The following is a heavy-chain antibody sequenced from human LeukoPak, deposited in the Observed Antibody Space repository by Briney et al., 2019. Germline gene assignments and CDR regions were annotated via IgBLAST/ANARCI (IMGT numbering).Heavy chain of an antibody. Sequence: GGSLRLSCAASGFTGSSNCMSWVRQAPGKGLEWVSVIYSGGSTYYADSVKGRFTISRDNSKNTLYLQMNSLRAEDTAVYYCARVDRYDFYFDYWGQGTLVTVSS. J-gene: IGHJ4*02. CDR3: ARVDRYDFYFDY. CDR1: GFTGSSNC. D-gene: IGHD5-12*01. V-gene: IGHV3-66*01. CDR2: IYSGGST.